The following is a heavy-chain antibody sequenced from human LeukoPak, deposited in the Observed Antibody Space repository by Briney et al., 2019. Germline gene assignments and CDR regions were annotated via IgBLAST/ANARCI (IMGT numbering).Heavy chain of an antibody. CDR3: ASRDREESYYYYGMDV. Sequence: ASVKVSCKASGYTFTSYGISWVRQAPGQGLEWMGLISAYNGNTNYAQKLQGRVTMTTDTSTSTAYMELRSLRSDDTAVYYCASRDREESYYYYGMDVWGQGTTVTVSS. J-gene: IGHJ6*02. CDR2: ISAYNGNT. CDR1: GYTFTSYG. V-gene: IGHV1-18*01. D-gene: IGHD1-26*01.